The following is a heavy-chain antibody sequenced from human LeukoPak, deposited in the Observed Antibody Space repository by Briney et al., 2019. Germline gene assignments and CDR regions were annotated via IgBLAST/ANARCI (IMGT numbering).Heavy chain of an antibody. J-gene: IGHJ4*02. V-gene: IGHV1-18*01. CDR1: GGTFSSYA. Sequence: ASVKVSRKASGGTFSSYAISWVRQAPGQGLEWMGWISAYNGNTNYAQKLQGRVTMTTDTSTSTAYMELRSLRSDDTAVYYCARSEGIVVVPAATFDYWGQGTLVTVSS. CDR3: ARSEGIVVVPAATFDY. CDR2: ISAYNGNT. D-gene: IGHD2-2*01.